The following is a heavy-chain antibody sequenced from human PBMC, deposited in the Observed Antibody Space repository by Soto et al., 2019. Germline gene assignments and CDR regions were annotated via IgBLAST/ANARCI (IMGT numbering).Heavy chain of an antibody. CDR3: ARGDHHLDGFYYYYGMDV. CDR1: GFTVSSNY. V-gene: IGHV3-53*01. J-gene: IGHJ6*02. Sequence: VGSLRLSCAASGFTVSSNYMSWVRQAPGKGLEWVSVIYSGGSTYYADSVKGRFTISRDNSKNTLYLQMNSLRAEDTAVYYCARGDHHLDGFYYYYGMDVWGQGTTVTVSS. CDR2: IYSGGST.